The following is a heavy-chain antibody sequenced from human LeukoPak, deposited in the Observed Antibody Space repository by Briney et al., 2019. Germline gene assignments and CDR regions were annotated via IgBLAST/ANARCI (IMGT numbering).Heavy chain of an antibody. CDR3: ASRELPETSPFYY. J-gene: IGHJ4*02. CDR2: IIPIFGTA. CDR1: GGTFSSYA. Sequence: EASEKVSCKASGGTFSSYAISSVRQAPGQGLEWMGRIIPIFGTANYAQKFQGRVTITTDESTSTAYMELSSRRSEDTAVYYCASRELPETSPFYYWGQGTLVTVSS. D-gene: IGHD1-26*01. V-gene: IGHV1-69*05.